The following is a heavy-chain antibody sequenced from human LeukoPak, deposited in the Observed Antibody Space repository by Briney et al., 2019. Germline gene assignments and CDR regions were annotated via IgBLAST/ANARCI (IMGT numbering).Heavy chain of an antibody. CDR2: LGDNDGRT. J-gene: IGHJ4*02. V-gene: IGHV3-23*01. Sequence: TGGSLRLSCAASGFTFSNYAMNWVRHAPGKGLEWVSALGDNDGRTFYADSVKGRFTISRDNSKNTLYLQMNSLRAEDTAIYYCAKNGKDNYDMFFDYWGQGTLVTVSS. CDR3: AKNGKDNYDMFFDY. CDR1: GFTFSNYA. D-gene: IGHD3-9*01.